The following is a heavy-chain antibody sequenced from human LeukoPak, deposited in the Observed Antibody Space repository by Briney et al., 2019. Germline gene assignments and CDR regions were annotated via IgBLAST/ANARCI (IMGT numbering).Heavy chain of an antibody. V-gene: IGHV3-74*01. CDR2: ITNDGSST. CDR3: ATQQGGTPAY. CDR1: GFTFSSYA. D-gene: IGHD3-16*01. J-gene: IGHJ4*02. Sequence: GGSLRLSCAASGFTFSSYAMSWVRQAPGKGLVWVSRITNDGSSTTYADSVKGRFTISRDNAKNMLHLQVNSLRAEDTAVYYCATQQGGTPAYWGQGTLVTVSS.